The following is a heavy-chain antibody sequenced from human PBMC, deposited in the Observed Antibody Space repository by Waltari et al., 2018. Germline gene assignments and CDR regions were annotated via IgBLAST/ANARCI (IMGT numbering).Heavy chain of an antibody. CDR1: GFTFSNHA. J-gene: IGHJ6*02. V-gene: IGHV3-23*01. CDR2: ISGTGGST. Sequence: EVQLLESGGGLVQPGGSLRLSCAASGFTFSNHAMTWVRQAPGKGLEWVSSISGTGGSTYYADSVEGRFTISRDNSHNTVYLQMNSLGVGDSALYFCAKPAIVGNTAHFYGFDVWGQGTTVTVSS. D-gene: IGHD5-18*01. CDR3: AKPAIVGNTAHFYGFDV.